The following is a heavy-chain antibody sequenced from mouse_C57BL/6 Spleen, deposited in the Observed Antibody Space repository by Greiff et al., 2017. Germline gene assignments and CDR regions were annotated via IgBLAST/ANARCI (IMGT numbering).Heavy chain of an antibody. J-gene: IGHJ2*01. CDR2: IHPNSGST. V-gene: IGHV1-64*01. CDR1: GYTFTSYW. D-gene: IGHD2-2*01. CDR3: ARKGGYDVDYFDY. Sequence: VQLQQPGAELVKPGASVKLSCKASGYTFTSYWMHWVKQRPGQGLEWIGMIHPNSGSTNYNEKFKSKATLTVDKSSSTAYMQLSSLTSEDSAVYYCARKGGYDVDYFDYWGQGTTLTVSS.